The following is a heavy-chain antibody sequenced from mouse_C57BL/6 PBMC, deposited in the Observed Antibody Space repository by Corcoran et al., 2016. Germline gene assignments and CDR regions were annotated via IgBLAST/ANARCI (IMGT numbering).Heavy chain of an antibody. CDR1: GYTFTDYY. D-gene: IGHD4-1*01. J-gene: IGHJ2*01. CDR2: IFPGSGST. V-gene: IGHV1-75*01. Sequence: QVQLQQSGPELVKPGASVKISCKASGYTFTDYYINWVKQRPGQGLEWIGWIFPGSGSTYYNEKFKGKAKLTVDKSSSTAYMLLSSLTSEDSAVYVCARRVNWDGYYFDYWCQGTALTVSS. CDR3: ARRVNWDGYYFDY.